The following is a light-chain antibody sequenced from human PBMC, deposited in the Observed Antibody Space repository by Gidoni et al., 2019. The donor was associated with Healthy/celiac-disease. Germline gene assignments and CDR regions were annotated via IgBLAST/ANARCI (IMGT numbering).Light chain of an antibody. V-gene: IGLV3-21*02. CDR2: DDI. J-gene: IGLJ2*01. CDR3: QVWDSSSDHRV. CDR1: NIGSKS. Sequence: SYVLTQPPSVSVAPGQTARITCGGNNIGSKSVHWDQQKPGQAPVLVVYDDIDRPSGIPERFSGSNSGNTATLTISRVEAGDEADYYCQVWDSSSDHRVFGGGTKLTVL.